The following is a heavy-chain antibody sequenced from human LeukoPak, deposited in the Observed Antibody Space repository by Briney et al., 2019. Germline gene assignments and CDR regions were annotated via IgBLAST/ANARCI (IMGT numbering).Heavy chain of an antibody. CDR1: GFTFSSYA. CDR2: ISGSGDST. V-gene: IGHV3-23*01. Sequence: GGSLRLSCAASGFTFSSYAMSWVRQAPGKGLEWVSAISGSGDSTYYGDSVKGRFTISRDNSKNTLYLQMNSLRAEDTAVYYCARGFDAYYDFWSGYYFNWFDPWGQGTLVTVSS. CDR3: ARGFDAYYDFWSGYYFNWFDP. D-gene: IGHD3-3*01. J-gene: IGHJ5*02.